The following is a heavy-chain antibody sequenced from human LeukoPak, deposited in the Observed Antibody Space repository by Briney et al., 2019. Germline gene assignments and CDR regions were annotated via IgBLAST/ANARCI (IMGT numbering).Heavy chain of an antibody. Sequence: GGSLRLSCAASGFTFSSYGMHWVRQAPGKGLEYVSAISSNGGSTYYANSVKGRFTISRDNSKNTLYLQMGSLRAEDMAVYYCARDLSRYVWFGPFDPWGQGTLVTVSS. CDR1: GFTFSSYG. D-gene: IGHD3-10*01. CDR2: ISSNGGST. CDR3: ARDLSRYVWFGPFDP. V-gene: IGHV3-64*01. J-gene: IGHJ5*02.